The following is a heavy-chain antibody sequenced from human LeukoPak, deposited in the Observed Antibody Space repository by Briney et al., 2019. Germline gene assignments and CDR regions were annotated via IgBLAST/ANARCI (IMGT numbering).Heavy chain of an antibody. Sequence: SVKVSCKASGGTFSSYAISWVRQAPGQGLEWMGGTIPILGTANYAQKFQGRVTITTDESTSTAYMELSSLRSEDTAVYYCARALFSSVKDYWGQGTLVTVSS. V-gene: IGHV1-69*05. D-gene: IGHD4-11*01. CDR3: ARALFSSVKDY. J-gene: IGHJ4*02. CDR2: TIPILGTA. CDR1: GGTFSSYA.